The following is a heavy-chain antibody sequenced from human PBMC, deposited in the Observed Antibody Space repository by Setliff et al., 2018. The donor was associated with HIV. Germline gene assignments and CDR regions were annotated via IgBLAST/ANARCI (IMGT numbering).Heavy chain of an antibody. CDR1: GGSFGDNY. J-gene: IGHJ4*02. D-gene: IGHD3-3*01. V-gene: IGHV4-34*01. Sequence: SETLSLTCAVYGGSFGDNYWNWIRQPPGKGLEWIGEINQDGNINYNPSLKSRVIISLDTSKKQFSLILRSVTAADTAVYFCARGLPRYDLWSGPSSRFDYWRQGTLVTVSS. CDR2: INQDGNI. CDR3: ARGLPRYDLWSGPSSRFDY.